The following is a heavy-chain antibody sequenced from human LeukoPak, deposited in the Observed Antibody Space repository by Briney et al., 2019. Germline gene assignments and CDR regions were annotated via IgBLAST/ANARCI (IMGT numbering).Heavy chain of an antibody. J-gene: IGHJ4*02. CDR2: VFYTGTT. CDR3: ARGITVTTTSDHLDF. Sequence: PSETLSLTCTVSGGSIGGYYWNWIRQPPGKGLEWIGHVFYTGTTKYHPSLKSRMAISVDTSSNQFSLKLRSVTAADTAVYYCARGITVTTTSDHLDFWGQGTLVTVPS. D-gene: IGHD4-17*01. V-gene: IGHV4-59*12. CDR1: GGSIGGYY.